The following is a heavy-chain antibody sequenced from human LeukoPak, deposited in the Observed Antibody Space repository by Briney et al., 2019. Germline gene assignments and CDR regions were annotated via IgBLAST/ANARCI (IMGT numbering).Heavy chain of an antibody. CDR1: GYTFTSYD. D-gene: IGHD6-6*01. J-gene: IGHJ4*02. CDR3: ARGGSEYSSPPAYFDY. Sequence: RGASVKVSCKASGYTFTSYDINWVRQATGQGLEWMGWMNPNSGNTGYAQKFQGRVTITRNTSISTAYMELSSLRSEDTAVYYCARGGSEYSSPPAYFDYWGQGTLVTVSS. CDR2: MNPNSGNT. V-gene: IGHV1-8*03.